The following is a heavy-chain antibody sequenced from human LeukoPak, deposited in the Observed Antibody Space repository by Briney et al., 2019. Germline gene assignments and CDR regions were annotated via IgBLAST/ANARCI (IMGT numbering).Heavy chain of an antibody. J-gene: IGHJ4*02. CDR3: ARVRNWSGYNALDC. Sequence: SETLSLTCTVFGDSMGTYHWSWIRQPPGKGLEGIGNIYYSGSTKYDPSLKSRVTMSIDTSKNQFSLKLTSVTAADTAVYYCARVRNWSGYNALDCWGQGTLVTVSS. V-gene: IGHV4-59*01. D-gene: IGHD3-3*01. CDR2: IYYSGST. CDR1: GDSMGTYH.